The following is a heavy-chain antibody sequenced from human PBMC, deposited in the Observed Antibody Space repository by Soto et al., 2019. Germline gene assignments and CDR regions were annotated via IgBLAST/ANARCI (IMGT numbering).Heavy chain of an antibody. CDR2: IYYSGST. V-gene: IGHV4-39*01. D-gene: IGHD5-12*01. Sequence: QLQLQESGPGLVKPSGTLSLTCLVSGGSISRSTAYWGWIRQPPGKELEWIGSIYYSGSTYYSPSLKSRITISMDRSKSQFSLKLTSVTAADTAIYDCASGDIGTTTVDYWGQGTLVTVSS. J-gene: IGHJ4*02. CDR1: GGSISRSTAY. CDR3: ASGDIGTTTVDY.